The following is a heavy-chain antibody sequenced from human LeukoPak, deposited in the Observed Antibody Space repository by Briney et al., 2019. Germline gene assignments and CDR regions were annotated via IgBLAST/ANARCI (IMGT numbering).Heavy chain of an antibody. CDR2: ISGLGGST. Sequence: GGSLRLSCAASGFTFSSNAMSWVRQAPGKGLEWVSAISGLGGSTYYADSVKGRFTVSRDNSKNTLYLQMNSLRAEDTAVYYCAKDMLAAAIPYDAFDIWGQGTMVTVSS. V-gene: IGHV3-23*01. J-gene: IGHJ3*02. CDR3: AKDMLAAAIPYDAFDI. CDR1: GFTFSSNA. D-gene: IGHD6-13*01.